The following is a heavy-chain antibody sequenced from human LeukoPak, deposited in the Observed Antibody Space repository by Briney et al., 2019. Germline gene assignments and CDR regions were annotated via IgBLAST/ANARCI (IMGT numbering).Heavy chain of an antibody. D-gene: IGHD3-9*01. CDR3: AREGVYYDILAAYYRPYYFDF. V-gene: IGHV4-34*01. CDR1: GGSISSYN. J-gene: IGHJ4*02. Sequence: PSETLSLTCTVSGGSISSYNWSWIRQPPGKGLEWIGEINHGGSTNYNPSLKSRLTISVDTSKNQFSLKLSSVTAADTAVYYCAREGVYYDILAAYYRPYYFDFWGQGTLVTVYS. CDR2: INHGGST.